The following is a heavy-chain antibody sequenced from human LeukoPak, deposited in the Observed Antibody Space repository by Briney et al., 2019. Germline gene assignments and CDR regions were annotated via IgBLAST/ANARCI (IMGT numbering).Heavy chain of an antibody. D-gene: IGHD6-13*01. CDR3: ARLRAAQTYDY. Sequence: GGSLRLSCAASTFTLSTYWMSWVRQAPGKGLEWVANIKQDGGEKYYLDSVKGPFTVSRDNAKNSLYLQMNSLRVEDTAVYYCARLRAAQTYDYWGQGSQFSVSS. V-gene: IGHV3-7*04. CDR2: IKQDGGEK. CDR1: TFTLSTYW. J-gene: IGHJ4*02.